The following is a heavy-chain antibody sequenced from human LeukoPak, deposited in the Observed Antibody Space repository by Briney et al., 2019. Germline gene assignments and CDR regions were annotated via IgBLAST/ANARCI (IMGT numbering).Heavy chain of an antibody. V-gene: IGHV1-69*05. CDR3: ARLIVGATSSDAFDI. Sequence: SVKVSCKASGGTFSSYAISWVRQAPGQGLEWMGGIIPIFGTANYAQKFQGRVTITTDESTSTAYMELSILRSEDTAVYYCARLIVGATSSDAFDIWGQGTMVTVSS. CDR1: GGTFSSYA. CDR2: IIPIFGTA. D-gene: IGHD1-26*01. J-gene: IGHJ3*02.